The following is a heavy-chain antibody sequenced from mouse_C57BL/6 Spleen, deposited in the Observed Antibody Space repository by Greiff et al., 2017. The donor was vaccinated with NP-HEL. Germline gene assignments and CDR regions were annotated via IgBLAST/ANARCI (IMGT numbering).Heavy chain of an antibody. V-gene: IGHV1-64*01. Sequence: QVQLQQSGAELVKPGASVKLSCKASGYTFTSYWMHWVKQRPGQGLEWIGMIHPNSGSTNYNEKFKSKATLTVDKSSSTAYMQLSSLTSEDSAVYYCSYYYGSSYDYFDYWGQGTTLTVSS. CDR3: SYYYGSSYDYFDY. CDR1: GYTFTSYW. J-gene: IGHJ2*01. CDR2: IHPNSGST. D-gene: IGHD1-1*01.